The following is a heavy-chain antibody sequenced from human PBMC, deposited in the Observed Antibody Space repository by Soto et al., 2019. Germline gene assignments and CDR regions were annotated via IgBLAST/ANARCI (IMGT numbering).Heavy chain of an antibody. D-gene: IGHD5-12*01. CDR1: GGSFSGYY. Sequence: SENLSLTCAVYGGSFSGYYWSWIRQPPGKGLEWIGEINHSGSTNYNPSLKSRVTISVDTSKNQFSLKLSSVTAADTAVYYCARVSPRLATISGVQDYCGQGTLVTVSS. V-gene: IGHV4-34*01. CDR3: ARVSPRLATISGVQDY. J-gene: IGHJ4*02. CDR2: INHSGST.